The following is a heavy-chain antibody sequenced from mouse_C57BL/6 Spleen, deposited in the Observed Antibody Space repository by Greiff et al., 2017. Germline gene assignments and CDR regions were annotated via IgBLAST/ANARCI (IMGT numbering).Heavy chain of an antibody. Sequence: VQLQQSGPELVKPGASVKISCKASGYTFTDYYMNWVKQSHGKSLEWIGDINPNNGGTSYNQKFKGKATLTVDKSSSTAYMELRSLTSEDSAVYYCARPHGYYAPFAYWGQGTLVTVSA. CDR3: ARPHGYYAPFAY. V-gene: IGHV1-26*01. CDR1: GYTFTDYY. J-gene: IGHJ3*01. CDR2: INPNNGGT. D-gene: IGHD2-3*01.